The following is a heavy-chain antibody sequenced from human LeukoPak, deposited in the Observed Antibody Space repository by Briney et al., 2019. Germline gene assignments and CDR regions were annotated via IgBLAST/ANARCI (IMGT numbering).Heavy chain of an antibody. J-gene: IGHJ4*02. CDR3: ARDRSHGDYEVYAY. V-gene: IGHV3-11*01. Sequence: PGGSLRLPCAASGFTFSDYYMSWIRQAPGKGLEWVSYISSSGSTIYYADSVKGRFTISRDNAKNSLYLQMNSLRAEDTAVYYCARDRSHGDYEVYAYWGQGTLVTVSS. CDR1: GFTFSDYY. CDR2: ISSSGSTI. D-gene: IGHD4-17*01.